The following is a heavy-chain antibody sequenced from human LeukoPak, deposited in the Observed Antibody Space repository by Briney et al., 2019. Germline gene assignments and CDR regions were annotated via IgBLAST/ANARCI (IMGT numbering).Heavy chain of an antibody. CDR3: AREIKEGYGLRLYYYYYYMDV. CDR2: IYGDGST. D-gene: IGHD5-18*01. CDR1: GGSITSYY. J-gene: IGHJ6*03. Sequence: PSETLSLTCTVSGGSITSYYWTWIRQPPGKGLEWIGFIYGDGSTKYNPSLKSRVTMSVDTSKNQFSLKLSSATAADSAVYYCAREIKEGYGLRLYYYYYYMDVWGKGTTVTVSS. V-gene: IGHV4-59*01.